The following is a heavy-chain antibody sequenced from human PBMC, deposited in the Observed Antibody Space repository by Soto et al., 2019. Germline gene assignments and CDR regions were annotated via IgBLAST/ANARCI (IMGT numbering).Heavy chain of an antibody. D-gene: IGHD2-15*01. CDR3: ARRGAYCSGGTCYHFDY. CDR1: GYTFTTYG. J-gene: IGHJ4*02. Sequence: QVHLVQSGAEVKKPGASVKVSCKASGYTFTTYGISWVRQAPGQGLEWMGWISTYNGNTNYEQKLQGRVTLTTDTLTSTAYMEVRSLRSDDTAVYYCARRGAYCSGGTCYHFDYWGQGTLVTVSS. V-gene: IGHV1-18*04. CDR2: ISTYNGNT.